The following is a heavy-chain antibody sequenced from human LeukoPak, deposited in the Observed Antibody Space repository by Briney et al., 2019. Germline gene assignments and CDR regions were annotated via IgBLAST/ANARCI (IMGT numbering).Heavy chain of an antibody. CDR1: GFTFSSSW. CDR3: ARSGNTVDY. Sequence: GGSLTLSCAASGFTFSSSWMSWVRQPPGKGLEGVGNIRPDGSEKQYVDSVKGRLTISRDNAQNSLYLQMNSLRAEDTAVYYCARSGNTVDYWGQGTLVTVSS. D-gene: IGHD4-23*01. J-gene: IGHJ4*02. V-gene: IGHV3-7*03. CDR2: IRPDGSEK.